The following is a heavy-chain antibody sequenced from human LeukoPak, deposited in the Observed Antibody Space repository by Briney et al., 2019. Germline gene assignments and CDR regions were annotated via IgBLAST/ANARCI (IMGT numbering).Heavy chain of an antibody. J-gene: IGHJ5*02. V-gene: IGHV3-11*01. CDR1: GFTFSDYY. CDR3: ARDSTSVGAFDP. CDR2: ISSSGSNK. Sequence: PGGSLRLSCAASGFTFSDYYMSWIRQAPGKGLEWVSYISSSGSNKYYADSVKGRFTVSRDNAKNSLDLQMNSLRADDTAVYYCARDSTSVGAFDPWGQGALVTVSS.